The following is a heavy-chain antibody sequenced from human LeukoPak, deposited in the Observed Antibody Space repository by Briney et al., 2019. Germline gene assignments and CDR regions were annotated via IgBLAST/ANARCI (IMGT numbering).Heavy chain of an antibody. J-gene: IGHJ4*02. CDR1: GFSFSSYW. D-gene: IGHD2-21*02. Sequence: GGSLRLSCAASGFSFSSYWMTWVRQAPGKGLEWVAYIKQEGSEKYYVDSVKGRFTISRDNAKNSLYLQMNNLRAEDTAVYYCARLVTTRFDYWGQGTLVTVSS. CDR2: IKQEGSEK. V-gene: IGHV3-7*01. CDR3: ARLVTTRFDY.